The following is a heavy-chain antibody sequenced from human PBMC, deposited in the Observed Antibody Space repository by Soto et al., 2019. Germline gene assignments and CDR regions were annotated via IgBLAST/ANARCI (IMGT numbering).Heavy chain of an antibody. Sequence: SETLSLTCAVYGGSFSGYYWSWIRQPPGKGLEWIGYIYYSGSTNYNPSLKSRVTISVDTTKNQFSLKLSSVTAADTAVYYCARDGWLRSDDGFFDYWGQGTLVTVSS. CDR1: GGSFSGYY. J-gene: IGHJ4*02. CDR2: IYYSGST. V-gene: IGHV4-59*01. CDR3: ARDGWLRSDDGFFDY. D-gene: IGHD5-12*01.